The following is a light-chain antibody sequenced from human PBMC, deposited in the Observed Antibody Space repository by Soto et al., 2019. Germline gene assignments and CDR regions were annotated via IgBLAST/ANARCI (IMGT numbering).Light chain of an antibody. Sequence: EIVMTQSPAPLSVSPGERATLSCRASQSIMFSLAWYQQKPGQAPRLLISGASTRATGIPARFSGSGSGKEFTLTISSLQSEDFAVYYCQQYYDWPPLTFGGGTKVEIK. CDR1: QSIMFS. CDR3: QQYYDWPPLT. J-gene: IGKJ4*01. V-gene: IGKV3-15*01. CDR2: GAS.